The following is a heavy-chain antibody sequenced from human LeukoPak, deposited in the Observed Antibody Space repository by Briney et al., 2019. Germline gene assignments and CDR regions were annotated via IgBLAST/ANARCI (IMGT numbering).Heavy chain of an antibody. V-gene: IGHV1-18*04. J-gene: IGHJ4*02. D-gene: IGHD4-23*01. Sequence: ASVKVSCKASGYTFTTYYMHWVRQAPGQGLEWMGWISAYNGNTNYAQKLQGRVTMTTDTSTSTAYMELRSLRSDDTAVYYCARGIPYGGRTLRDWGQGTLVTVSS. CDR3: ARGIPYGGRTLRD. CDR1: GYTFTTYY. CDR2: ISAYNGNT.